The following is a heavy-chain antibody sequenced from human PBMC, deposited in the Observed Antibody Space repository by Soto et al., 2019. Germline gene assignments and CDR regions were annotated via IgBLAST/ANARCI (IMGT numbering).Heavy chain of an antibody. Sequence: PGGSLRLSCAASEFTFSNYAMSWVRQAPGKGLEWVSSISDNSGTTYYADSVKGRFTISRDNSKNTLYLQMNSLRAEDTAVYYCARIRVVAATIDPDAFDIWGQGTMLTVSS. D-gene: IGHD2-15*01. CDR3: ARIRVVAATIDPDAFDI. CDR1: EFTFSNYA. V-gene: IGHV3-23*01. J-gene: IGHJ3*02. CDR2: ISDNSGTT.